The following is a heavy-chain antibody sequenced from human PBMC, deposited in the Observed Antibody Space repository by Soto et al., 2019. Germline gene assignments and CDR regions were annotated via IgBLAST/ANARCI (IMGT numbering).Heavy chain of an antibody. CDR3: ARARDKWLPLDY. J-gene: IGHJ4*02. V-gene: IGHV3-30-3*01. CDR2: ISYDGSNK. CDR1: GFTFSSYA. Sequence: QVQLVESGGGVVQPGRSLRLSCAASGFTFSSYAMHWVRQAPGKGLEGVAVISYDGSNKYYADSVKGRFTISRDNSKNTLYLQMNSLRAEDTAVYYCARARDKWLPLDYWGQGTLVTVSS. D-gene: IGHD3-22*01.